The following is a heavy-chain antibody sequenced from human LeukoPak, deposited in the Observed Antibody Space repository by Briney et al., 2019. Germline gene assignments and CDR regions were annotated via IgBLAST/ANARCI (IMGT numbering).Heavy chain of an antibody. CDR2: IYYTGNT. Sequence: PSETLSLTCTVSGGSINSSSYYWGWIRQPPGKGLEWIGNIYYTGNTYYNPSLKSRITLSVDTSKNQFSLKLSSVTAADTAVYYCARGGYCSGGSCYLTWFDPWGQGTLVTVSS. J-gene: IGHJ5*02. CDR3: ARGGYCSGGSCYLTWFDP. V-gene: IGHV4-39*01. D-gene: IGHD2-15*01. CDR1: GGSINSSSYY.